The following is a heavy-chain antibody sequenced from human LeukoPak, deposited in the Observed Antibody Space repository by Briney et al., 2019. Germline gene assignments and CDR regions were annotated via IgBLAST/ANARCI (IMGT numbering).Heavy chain of an antibody. J-gene: IGHJ1*01. V-gene: IGHV1-2*02. CDR2: INPNSGGT. Sequence: GASVKVSCKTSGYTFTGYYMHWVRQAPGLGLEWMGWINPNSGGTNYAQKFQGRVTMTRDTSISTAHMEMSRLRSDDTAVYYCASLPTQYSSSWPAGYFQHWGQGTLVTVSS. CDR3: ASLPTQYSSSWPAGYFQH. CDR1: GYTFTGYY. D-gene: IGHD6-13*01.